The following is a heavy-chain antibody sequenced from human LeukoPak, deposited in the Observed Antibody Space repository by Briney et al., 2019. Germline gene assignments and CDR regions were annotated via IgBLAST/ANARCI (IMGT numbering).Heavy chain of an antibody. CDR2: ISSSSSYI. Sequence: NTGGSLRLSCAASGFTFSSYSMNWVRQAPGKGLEWVSSISSSSSYIYYADSVKGRFTISRDNAKNSLYLQMNSLRAEDTAVYYCAREVEPPHAFDIWGQGTMVTVSS. CDR1: GFTFSSYS. J-gene: IGHJ3*02. D-gene: IGHD1-14*01. V-gene: IGHV3-21*01. CDR3: AREVEPPHAFDI.